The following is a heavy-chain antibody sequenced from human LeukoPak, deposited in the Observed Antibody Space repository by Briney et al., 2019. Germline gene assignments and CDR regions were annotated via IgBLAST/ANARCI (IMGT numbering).Heavy chain of an antibody. D-gene: IGHD6-13*01. CDR1: GVTLSRYG. V-gene: IGHV3-30*03. CDR2: ISSEGGTQ. Sequence: GMSLTLSCAASGVTLSRYGMHWVRQAPGKGLEWVAVISSEGGTQHYADSVKGRFIISRDNPRNTLYLQMNILRAEDTAVYYCAREGTPQVSSWYDLWGQGTQVSVSS. CDR3: AREGTPQVSSWYDL. J-gene: IGHJ5*02.